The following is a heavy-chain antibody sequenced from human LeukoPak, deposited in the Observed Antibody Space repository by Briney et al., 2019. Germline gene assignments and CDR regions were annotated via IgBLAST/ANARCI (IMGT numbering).Heavy chain of an antibody. CDR2: IRYDGSNE. D-gene: IGHD2-15*01. CDR1: GFTFSSYG. Sequence: GGSLRLSCAASGFTFSSYGMHWVRQAPGKGREWVAFIRYDGSNEYYADSVKGRFTISRDNSKNTLYLQMNSLRAEDTAVYYCARVLRYCSGGNCYSGGLGYMDVWGKGTTVTISS. CDR3: ARVLRYCSGGNCYSGGLGYMDV. J-gene: IGHJ6*03. V-gene: IGHV3-30*02.